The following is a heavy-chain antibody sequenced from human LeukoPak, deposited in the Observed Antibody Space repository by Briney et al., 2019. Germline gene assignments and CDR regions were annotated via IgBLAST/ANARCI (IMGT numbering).Heavy chain of an antibody. Sequence: EASVKVSCKASGYTFTGYYMHWVRQATGQGLEWMGWMNPNSGNTGYAQKFQGRVTMTRNTSISTAYMELSSLRSEDTAVYYCARTGEEVSDFDYWGQGTLVTVSS. J-gene: IGHJ4*02. CDR3: ARTGEEVSDFDY. D-gene: IGHD3-10*01. CDR1: GYTFTGYY. V-gene: IGHV1-8*02. CDR2: MNPNSGNT.